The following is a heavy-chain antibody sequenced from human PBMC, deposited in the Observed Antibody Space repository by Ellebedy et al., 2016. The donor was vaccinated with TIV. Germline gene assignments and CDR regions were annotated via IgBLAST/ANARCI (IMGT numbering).Heavy chain of an antibody. Sequence: GGSLRLSCAASGFTFSDYYMSWIRQAPGKGLEWVSYISSSGSTIYYADSVKGRFTISRDNAKNSLYLQMNSLRAEDTAVYYCATVRFLEWFTELDAFDIWGQGTMVTVSS. V-gene: IGHV3-11*01. CDR1: GFTFSDYY. J-gene: IGHJ3*02. CDR2: ISSSGSTI. CDR3: ATVRFLEWFTELDAFDI. D-gene: IGHD3-3*01.